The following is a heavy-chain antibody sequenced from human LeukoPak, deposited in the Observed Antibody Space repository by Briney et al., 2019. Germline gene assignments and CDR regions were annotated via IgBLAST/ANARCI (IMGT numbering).Heavy chain of an antibody. V-gene: IGHV1-2*02. D-gene: IGHD3-9*01. J-gene: IGHJ5*02. CDR1: GYTFVDYY. CDR3: ARVSTSGYRDWLDP. Sequence: ASVKVSCKASGYTFVDYYIHWVRQAPEQGLEWMGWIYPKSGGTNSAQKFQGRVTMTRDTSITTAYMELTRLKFDDTAVYYCARVSTSGYRDWLDPWGQGTLVTVSS. CDR2: IYPKSGGT.